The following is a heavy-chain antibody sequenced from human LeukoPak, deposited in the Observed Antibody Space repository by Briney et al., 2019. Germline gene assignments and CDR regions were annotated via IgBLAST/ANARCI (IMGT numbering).Heavy chain of an antibody. CDR1: GFAFSSQA. CDR3: AKEKKSGGWPLDY. J-gene: IGHJ4*02. V-gene: IGHV3-23*01. D-gene: IGHD2-15*01. CDR2: IGYGGSHT. Sequence: PGGSLRLSCAASGFAFSSQAMGWVRQAPGKGLEWVAGIGYGGSHTYYAGSVTGRFTISRDNSKNTMSLQMNSLRADDTAVYYCAKEKKSGGWPLDYWGQGALVTVSS.